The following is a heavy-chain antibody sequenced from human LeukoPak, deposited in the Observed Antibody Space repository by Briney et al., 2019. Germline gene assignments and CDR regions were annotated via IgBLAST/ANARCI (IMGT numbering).Heavy chain of an antibody. CDR1: GFTFSNYW. CDR3: ARAPSEIGGYYPEYFRH. V-gene: IGHV3-74*01. D-gene: IGHD3-22*01. CDR2: IKSDGRT. J-gene: IGHJ1*01. Sequence: GGSLRLSCAAAGFTFSNYWMHWVRQAPGKGLVWVSRIKSDGRTNYAHSVKGRFTISRDNAKNTVSLQMNSLRAEDTGVYYCARAPSEIGGYYPEYFRHWGQGTLVTVSS.